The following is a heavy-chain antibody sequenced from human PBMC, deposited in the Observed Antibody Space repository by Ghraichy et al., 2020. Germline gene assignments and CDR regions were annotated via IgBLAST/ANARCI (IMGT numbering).Heavy chain of an antibody. J-gene: IGHJ4*02. CDR1: GFSLSTRGMR. D-gene: IGHD3-22*01. V-gene: IGHV2-70*04. CDR2: VDWADDK. CDR3: ARSRVADSIGYPFDS. Sequence: SGPTLVKPTQTLTLTCTFSGFSLSTRGMRVSWIRQPPGKALEWLARVDWADDKFYSTSLKTRLTISKDTSKNQVVLTMTTMDPVDTATYYCARSRVADSIGYPFDSWGQGTLVTVSS.